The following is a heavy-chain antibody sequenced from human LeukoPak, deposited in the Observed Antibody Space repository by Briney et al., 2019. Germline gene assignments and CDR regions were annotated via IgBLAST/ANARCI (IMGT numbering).Heavy chain of an antibody. CDR3: ARHMVRTSALSSLDN. J-gene: IGHJ4*02. D-gene: IGHD3-10*01. CDR1: GGSISNYY. Sequence: SETLSLTCTVSGGSISNYYWSWIRQPPGKGLEWIGTFYYSGTTISSPSLTSRVTMSVDTSKDQFSLKLTSVTAADTAVYYCARHMVRTSALSSLDNWGQGTLVTVSS. CDR2: FYYSGTT. V-gene: IGHV4-59*08.